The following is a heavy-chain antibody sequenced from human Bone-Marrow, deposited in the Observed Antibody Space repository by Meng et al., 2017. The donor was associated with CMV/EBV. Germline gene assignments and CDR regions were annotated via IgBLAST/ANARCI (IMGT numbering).Heavy chain of an antibody. J-gene: IGHJ4*02. D-gene: IGHD6-13*01. Sequence: GESLKISCEASKFTFSSYSMNWVRQAPGKGLEWISYISSSGRHIYQGDSVKGRFTISRDNAKNSLYLQMNSLRGDDTAVYYCARESPQQPFYYWGQGTLVTVSS. CDR1: KFTFSSYS. CDR3: ARESPQQPFYY. CDR2: ISSSGRHI. V-gene: IGHV3-21*05.